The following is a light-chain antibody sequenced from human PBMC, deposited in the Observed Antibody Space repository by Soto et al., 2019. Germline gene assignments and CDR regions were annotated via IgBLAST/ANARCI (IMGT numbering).Light chain of an antibody. CDR1: QSLGSD. CDR2: GAS. J-gene: IGKJ2*01. CDR3: QQYSSYSAYT. Sequence: EIVMTQSPGTLSLSPGDTATLSCRASQSLGSDLAWYQQKPGQAPRLLIFGASARPTGIPARISGSGSGTEFTLTISSLQPDDFATYYCQQYSSYSAYTFGQGTKLEIK. V-gene: IGKV3-15*01.